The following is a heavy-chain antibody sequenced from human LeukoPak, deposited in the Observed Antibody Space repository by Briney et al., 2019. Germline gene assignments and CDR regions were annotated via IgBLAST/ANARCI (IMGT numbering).Heavy chain of an antibody. D-gene: IGHD5-12*01. J-gene: IGHJ4*02. CDR3: ARDLNMDIVATFN. CDR1: GFTFSSYS. Sequence: GGSLRLSCAASGFTFSSYSMNWARQAPGKGLEWVSYISSSSSTIYYADSVKGRFTISRDNAKNSLYLQMNSLRAEDTAVYYCARDLNMDIVATFNWGQGTLVTVSS. CDR2: ISSSSSTI. V-gene: IGHV3-48*01.